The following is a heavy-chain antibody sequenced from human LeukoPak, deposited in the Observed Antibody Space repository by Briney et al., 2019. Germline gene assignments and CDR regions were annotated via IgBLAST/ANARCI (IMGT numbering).Heavy chain of an antibody. V-gene: IGHV3-23*01. Sequence: GGSLRLSCAASGFTFSSYAMSWVRQAPGKGLEWVSAISGSGGTTYYAGSVKGRFTISRDNSKNTLYLQMNSLRAEDTAVYYCARAKSGSSWLNWFDPWGQGTLVTVSS. CDR3: ARAKSGSSWLNWFDP. D-gene: IGHD6-13*01. J-gene: IGHJ5*02. CDR2: ISGSGGTT. CDR1: GFTFSSYA.